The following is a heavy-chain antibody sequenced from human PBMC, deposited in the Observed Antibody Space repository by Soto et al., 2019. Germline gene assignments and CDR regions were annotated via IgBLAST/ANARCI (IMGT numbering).Heavy chain of an antibody. J-gene: IGHJ6*02. CDR1: GGSISSSY. V-gene: IGHV4-59*01. CDR3: ARDFWFEELSGGYYYYAMDV. D-gene: IGHD3-10*01. Sequence: QVQLQESGPGLVKPSETLSLTCTVSGGSISSSYWSWIRQPPGKGLEWIGYIYYTGSTYYSPSLKRRVIISVDASKSQFSLKLSSVTAADTAVYYCARDFWFEELSGGYYYYAMDVWGQGTTVTVSS. CDR2: IYYTGST.